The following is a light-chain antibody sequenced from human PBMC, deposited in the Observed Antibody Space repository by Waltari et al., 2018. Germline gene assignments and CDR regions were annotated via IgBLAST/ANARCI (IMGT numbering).Light chain of an antibody. CDR2: EVN. CDR1: SSDVGSDTL. J-gene: IGLJ3*02. CDR3: SSYAGSSTLL. V-gene: IGLV2-23*02. Sequence: QSALTQPASVSGSPGQSITLSCTGTSSDVGSDTLSSWYQQHPGRAPKVLLYEVNRRPSGVSNRFSGSKSGNTASLTISGLQAEDEADYSCSSYAGSSTLLFGGGTKVTVL.